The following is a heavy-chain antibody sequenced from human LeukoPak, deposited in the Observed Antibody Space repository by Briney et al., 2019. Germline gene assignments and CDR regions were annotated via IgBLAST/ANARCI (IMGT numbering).Heavy chain of an antibody. D-gene: IGHD6-19*01. Sequence: SETLSLTCSVFDGSISNYYWSWIRQPPGKGLEWIGYAYYSGSTTYNPSLESRVTISVDTSKNQFSPKLTAVTAADAAVYYCARNSAVATSRSWFDPWGQGTLVTVSS. CDR1: DGSISNYY. J-gene: IGHJ5*02. CDR3: ARNSAVATSRSWFDP. V-gene: IGHV4-59*08. CDR2: AYYSGST.